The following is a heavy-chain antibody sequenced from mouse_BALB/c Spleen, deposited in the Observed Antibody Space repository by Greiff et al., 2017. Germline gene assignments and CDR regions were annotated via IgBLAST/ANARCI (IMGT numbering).Heavy chain of an antibody. CDR3: ARGGGYDGYAMDY. CDR2: IRNKANGYTT. V-gene: IGHV7-3*02. J-gene: IGHJ4*01. CDR1: GFTFTDYY. Sequence: EVKVVESGGGLVQPGGSLRLSCATSGFTFTDYYMSWVRQPPGKALEWLGFIRNKANGYTTEYSASVKGRFTISRDNSQSILYLQMNTLRAEDSATYYCARGGGYDGYAMDYWGQGTSVTVSS. D-gene: IGHD2-2*01.